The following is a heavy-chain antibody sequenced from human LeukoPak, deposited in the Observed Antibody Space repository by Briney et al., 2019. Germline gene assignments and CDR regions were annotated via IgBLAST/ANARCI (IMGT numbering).Heavy chain of an antibody. CDR1: GFTFSSYG. Sequence: GGSLRLSCAASGFTFSSYGMHWVRQAPGKGLEWVAVILNDGSQEKYADSVKGRFTISRDDSKNTLFLQMNSLRAEDTAVYYCARDDALGDNALDIWGQGTMVTVSS. J-gene: IGHJ3*02. D-gene: IGHD3-16*01. CDR3: ARDDALGDNALDI. V-gene: IGHV3-33*01. CDR2: ILNDGSQE.